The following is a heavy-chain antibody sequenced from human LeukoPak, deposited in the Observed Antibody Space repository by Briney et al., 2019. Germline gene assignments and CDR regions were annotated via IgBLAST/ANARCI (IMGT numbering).Heavy chain of an antibody. J-gene: IGHJ4*02. Sequence: ASAKVSCKASGYTFTRYYMHWVRQAPGRGLEWMGIINPSGGSARYAQKFQGRVTMTRDTSTSTVYMEVSSLRSEDTAAYYCARLADYDSSGYLSYWGQGTLVTVSS. CDR1: GYTFTRYY. D-gene: IGHD3-22*01. V-gene: IGHV1-46*01. CDR3: ARLADYDSSGYLSY. CDR2: INPSGGSA.